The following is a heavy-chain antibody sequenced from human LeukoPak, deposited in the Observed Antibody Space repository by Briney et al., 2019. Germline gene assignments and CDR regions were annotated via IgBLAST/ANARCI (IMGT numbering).Heavy chain of an antibody. CDR3: AGDSSGWYYFDY. V-gene: IGHV1-69*05. Sequence: SVKVSCKASGGTFISYAISWVRQAPGQGLEWMGRIIPIFGTANYAQKFQGRVTITTDESKSTAYMELSSLRSEDTAVSYCAGDSSGWYYFDYWGQGTLVTVSS. CDR2: IIPIFGTA. J-gene: IGHJ4*02. CDR1: GGTFISYA. D-gene: IGHD6-19*01.